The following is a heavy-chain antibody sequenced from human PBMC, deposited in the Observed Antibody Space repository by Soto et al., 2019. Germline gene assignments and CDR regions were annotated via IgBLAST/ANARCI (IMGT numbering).Heavy chain of an antibody. D-gene: IGHD3-22*01. CDR2: ISGSGDRT. CDR1: GITISNYP. CDR3: LKDDGGYPSTAPH. V-gene: IGHV3-23*01. J-gene: IGHJ4*02. Sequence: EVQLLESGGGLVQPGGSLRLSCAASGITISNYPMSWVRQAPGKGLDWVSGISGSGDRTYYADSAKGRFTTSKDISRNSLSLQLASLGVEDTAVYFCLKDDGGYPSTAPHWGQGTLVTVSS.